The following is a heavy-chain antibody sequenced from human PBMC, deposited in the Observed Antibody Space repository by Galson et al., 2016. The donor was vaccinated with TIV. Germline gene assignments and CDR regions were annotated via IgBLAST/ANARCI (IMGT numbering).Heavy chain of an antibody. CDR2: IYNSGTT. D-gene: IGHD1-26*01. J-gene: IGHJ1*01. CDR3: ARWADSGSYYQYFQH. V-gene: IGHV4-31*03. CDR1: GGSINSGGFF. Sequence: TLSLTCNVSGGSINSGGFFWSWIRQHPGKGLEWIGYIYNSGTTFYDPSLKNRVSLSVDTSKNNFSLRLSSVPAADTAVYYCARWADSGSYYQYFQHWGQGTLVTVSS.